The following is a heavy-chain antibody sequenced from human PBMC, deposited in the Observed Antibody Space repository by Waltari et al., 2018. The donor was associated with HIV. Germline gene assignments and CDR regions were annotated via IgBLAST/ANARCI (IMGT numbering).Heavy chain of an antibody. CDR2: IAVGSGNT. V-gene: IGHV1-58*01. CDR3: AAQYYIRSGSYYHAFDM. Sequence: QMQLVQSGPEVKKPGTSVTVSCKASGFTFSTSAVQWVRQDRGQGLEWIGWIAVGSGNTNYAQKFQERVTITRDMSTSTAYMELSSLRSEDTAVYYCAAQYYIRSGSYYHAFDMWGQGTMVTVSS. D-gene: IGHD3-10*01. J-gene: IGHJ3*02. CDR1: GFTFSTSA.